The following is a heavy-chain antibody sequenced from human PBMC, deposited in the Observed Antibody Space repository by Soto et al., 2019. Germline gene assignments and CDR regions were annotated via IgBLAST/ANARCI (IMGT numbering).Heavy chain of an antibody. CDR2: ISGSGGST. CDR1: GFTFSSYA. Sequence: GGSLRLSCAASGFTFSSYAMSWVRQAPGKGLEWVSAISGSGGSTYYADSVKGRFTISRDNSKNTLYLQMNSLRAEDTAVYYCAKEDYYYDILTRYNWFDPWGQGTLVTVSS. V-gene: IGHV3-23*01. CDR3: AKEDYYYDILTRYNWFDP. J-gene: IGHJ5*02. D-gene: IGHD3-9*01.